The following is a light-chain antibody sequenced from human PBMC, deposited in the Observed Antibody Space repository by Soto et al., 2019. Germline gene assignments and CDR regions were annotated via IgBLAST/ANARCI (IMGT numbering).Light chain of an antibody. J-gene: IGLJ7*01. Sequence: QPVLTQSPSASASLGASVKLTCTLSSGHSSYAIAWHQQRPEKGPRYLMKLNSDGSHSKGDGIPDRFSGSSSGAERYLTISSLQSEDEADYYCQTWGTDILAVFGGGTQLTVL. CDR2: LNSDGSH. CDR3: QTWGTDILAV. CDR1: SGHSSYA. V-gene: IGLV4-69*01.